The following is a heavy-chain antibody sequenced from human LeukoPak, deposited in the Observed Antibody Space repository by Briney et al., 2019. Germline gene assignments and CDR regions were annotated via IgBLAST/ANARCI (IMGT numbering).Heavy chain of an antibody. Sequence: GGSLRLSCAASGFTFTSYWMSWVRQAPVKGLEWVANIDLDGSEKNYVDSVKGRFTISRDNAKNSLYLQLNSLRAEDTAVYYCARAQVGIFDYWGQGTLVTVSS. CDR2: IDLDGSEK. J-gene: IGHJ4*02. V-gene: IGHV3-7*01. CDR3: ARAQVGIFDY. CDR1: GFTFTSYW. D-gene: IGHD1-26*01.